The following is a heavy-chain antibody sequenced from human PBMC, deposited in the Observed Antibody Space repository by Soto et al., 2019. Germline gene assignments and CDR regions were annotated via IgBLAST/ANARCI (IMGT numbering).Heavy chain of an antibody. V-gene: IGHV4-34*01. CDR2: INHDGIT. J-gene: IGHJ4*02. CDR3: AGRYCTGGSCYRP. Sequence: ASETLSLTCTISGGSFSGYYWSWIRQPPGKGLEWIGEINHDGITNYNPSLKSRVTISLDTSKNQFFLKLTSVTAADTAVYYCAGRYCTGGSCYRPWGQGTLVTVSS. CDR1: GGSFSGYY. D-gene: IGHD2-15*01.